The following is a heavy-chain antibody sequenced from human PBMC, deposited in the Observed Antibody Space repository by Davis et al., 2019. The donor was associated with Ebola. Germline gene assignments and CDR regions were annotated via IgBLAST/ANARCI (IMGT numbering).Heavy chain of an antibody. CDR2: IYYSGST. D-gene: IGHD2-15*01. CDR1: GGSISSYY. V-gene: IGHV4-59*12. J-gene: IGHJ4*02. CDR3: ARPKPKYCSGGSCYAFDY. Sequence: SETLSLTCTVSGGSISSYYWSWIRQPPGKGLEWIGYIYYSGSTNYNPSLKSRVTISVDTSKNQFSLKLSSVTAADTAVYYCARPKPKYCSGGSCYAFDYWGQGTLVTVSS.